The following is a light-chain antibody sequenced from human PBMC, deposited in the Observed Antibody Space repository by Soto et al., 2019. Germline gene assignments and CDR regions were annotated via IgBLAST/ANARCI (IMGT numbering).Light chain of an antibody. Sequence: QSALTQPASVSGSPGQSITISCTGSRNDVGGYNFVSWYQQFPDKAPKLIISEVTNRPSGVSNRFSGSKSGNTASLTISGLQTEDEADYYCSSYTSTRTYVFGTGTKVTVL. J-gene: IGLJ1*01. CDR2: EVT. V-gene: IGLV2-14*01. CDR1: RNDVGGYNF. CDR3: SSYTSTRTYV.